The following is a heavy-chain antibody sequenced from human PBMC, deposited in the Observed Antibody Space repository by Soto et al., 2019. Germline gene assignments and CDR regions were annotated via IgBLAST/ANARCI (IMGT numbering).Heavy chain of an antibody. CDR3: ARELGYCSGRSCYLTWFHP. CDR1: GGSISSYY. Sequence: PSETLSLTCTVSGGSISSYYWSWIRQPPGKXLEWIGYIYYSGSTNYNPSLKSRVTISVDTSKNQFSLKLSSVTAADTAVYYCARELGYCSGRSCYLTWFHPLGQGALGTVFS. J-gene: IGHJ5*02. V-gene: IGHV4-59*01. CDR2: IYYSGST. D-gene: IGHD2-15*01.